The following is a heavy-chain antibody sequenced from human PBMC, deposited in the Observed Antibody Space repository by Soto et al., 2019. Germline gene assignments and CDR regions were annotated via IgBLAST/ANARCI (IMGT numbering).Heavy chain of an antibody. J-gene: IGHJ6*03. Sequence: GGSLRLSCTASGFTFSSYSMNWVRQAPGKGLEWVSSISSSSSYIYYADSVKGRFTISRDNAKNSLYLQMNSLRAEDTAVYYYARAGLRVTMVRGAPHPYYMDVWGKGTTVTVSS. CDR2: ISSSSSYI. V-gene: IGHV3-21*01. CDR3: ARAGLRVTMVRGAPHPYYMDV. D-gene: IGHD3-10*01. CDR1: GFTFSSYS.